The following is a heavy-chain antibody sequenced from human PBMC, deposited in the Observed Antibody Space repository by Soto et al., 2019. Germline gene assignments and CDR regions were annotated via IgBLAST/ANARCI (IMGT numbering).Heavy chain of an antibody. CDR2: ISYDGSNK. CDR3: AKEWAAGLYYYYYYGMDV. Sequence: QVQLVESGGGVVQPGRSLRLSCAASGFTFSSYGMHWVRQAPGKGLEWVAVISYDGSNKYYADSVKGRFTISRDNSKNTLYLQMNSLRAEDTAVYYCAKEWAAGLYYYYYYGMDVWGQGTTVTVSS. CDR1: GFTFSSYG. D-gene: IGHD1-26*01. J-gene: IGHJ6*02. V-gene: IGHV3-30*18.